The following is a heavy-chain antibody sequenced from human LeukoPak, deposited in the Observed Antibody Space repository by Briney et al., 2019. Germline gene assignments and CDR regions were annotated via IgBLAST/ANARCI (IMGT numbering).Heavy chain of an antibody. D-gene: IGHD2-2*01. Sequence: SETLSLTCTVSGGSISSYYWSWIRQPPGKGLEWIGYIYYSGSTNYNPSLKSRVTISVDTSKNQFSLKLSSVTAADTAVYYCASQIGYCSSTSCLHYYYYGMDVWGQGTTVTVSS. J-gene: IGHJ6*02. V-gene: IGHV4-59*01. CDR2: IYYSGST. CDR3: ASQIGYCSSTSCLHYYYYGMDV. CDR1: GGSISSYY.